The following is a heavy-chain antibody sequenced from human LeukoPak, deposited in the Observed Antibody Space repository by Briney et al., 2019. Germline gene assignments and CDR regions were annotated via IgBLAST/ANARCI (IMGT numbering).Heavy chain of an antibody. CDR1: GGSISSGGYY. CDR3: AREGVRGSLPLWLDY. V-gene: IGHV4-30-2*01. Sequence: SETLSLTCTVSGGSISSGGYYWSWIRQPPGKGLEWIGYIYHSGSTYYNPSLKSRVTISVDRSKNQFSLNLNSVTAADTAVYYCAREGVRGSLPLWLDYWGQGTLVAVSS. D-gene: IGHD3-16*01. J-gene: IGHJ4*02. CDR2: IYHSGST.